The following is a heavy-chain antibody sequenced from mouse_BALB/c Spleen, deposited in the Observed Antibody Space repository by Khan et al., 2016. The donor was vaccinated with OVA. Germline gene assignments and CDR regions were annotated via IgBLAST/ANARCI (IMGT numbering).Heavy chain of an antibody. V-gene: IGHV9-3-1*01. CDR3: ARPPYFSYSLDH. Sequence: QIQLVQSGPEMKKPGETVKISCKASGYTFTNYGMNWVKQSPGKALKWMGWINTFTGEPTYADDFKGRFAFSLETSASTASLQLNNLKNEDTATYFCARPPYFSYSLDHWGQGTSGTGSS. J-gene: IGHJ4*01. D-gene: IGHD2-12*01. CDR1: GYTFTNYG. CDR2: INTFTGEP.